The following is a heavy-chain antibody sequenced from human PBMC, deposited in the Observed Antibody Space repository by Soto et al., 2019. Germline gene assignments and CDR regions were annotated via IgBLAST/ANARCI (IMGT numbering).Heavy chain of an antibody. D-gene: IGHD4-17*01. CDR1: GGSLSRGGYF. CDR2: MYYSGRT. Sequence: SETLSLTCTVSGGSLSRGGYFWTWIRQQPGKGLEWIGYMYYSGRTHYTASLKSRASISADMSKNQFSLKLNSVTAADTAVYFCARGVSDFGDYNWFDPWGQGTLVTV. V-gene: IGHV4-31*03. CDR3: ARGVSDFGDYNWFDP. J-gene: IGHJ5*02.